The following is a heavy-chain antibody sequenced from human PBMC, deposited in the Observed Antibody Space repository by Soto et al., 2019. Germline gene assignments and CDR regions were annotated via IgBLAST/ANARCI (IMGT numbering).Heavy chain of an antibody. CDR3: ARDNYVIAVAATDY. CDR1: GYTFTSYG. J-gene: IGHJ4*02. D-gene: IGHD6-19*01. Sequence: ASVKGPCKAAGYTFTSYGSSWGRQATGQGLEWMGWISAYNGNTSYAQKLQGRVTMTTDTSTSTAYMELRSLRSDDTAVYYCARDNYVIAVAATDYWGQGTLVTVSS. CDR2: ISAYNGNT. V-gene: IGHV1-18*01.